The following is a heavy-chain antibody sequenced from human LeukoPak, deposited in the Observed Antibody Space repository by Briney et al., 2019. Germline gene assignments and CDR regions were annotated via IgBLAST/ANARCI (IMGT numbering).Heavy chain of an antibody. CDR1: GFTFSSYA. V-gene: IGHV3-23*01. J-gene: IGHJ5*02. CDR2: ISGSGGST. Sequence: PGGSLRLSCAASGFTFSSYALSWVRHTPGKGLEWVSGISGSGGSTFYADSVKGRFTISRDNSKNTLYLQMNSLRAEDTAVYYCAKDLGTRVRGFDPWGQGTLVTVSS. D-gene: IGHD3-10*01. CDR3: AKDLGTRVRGFDP.